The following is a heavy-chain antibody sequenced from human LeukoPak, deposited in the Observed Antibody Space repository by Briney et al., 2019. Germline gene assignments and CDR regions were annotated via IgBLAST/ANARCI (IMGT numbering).Heavy chain of an antibody. CDR3: ARRLKSSGWYGDYFDY. V-gene: IGHV3-33*01. CDR2: IWFDGSNK. D-gene: IGHD6-19*01. CDR1: GFIFSNDA. Sequence: GGSLRLSCAASGFIFSNDAMHWVRQAPGKGLEWVAFIWFDGSNKHYADSVKGRFTISRDNSEDTLYLQMNNLRAEDTAVYYCARRLKSSGWYGDYFDYWGQGTLVTVSS. J-gene: IGHJ4*02.